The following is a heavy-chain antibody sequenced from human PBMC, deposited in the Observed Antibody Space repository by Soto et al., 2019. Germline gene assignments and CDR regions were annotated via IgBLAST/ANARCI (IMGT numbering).Heavy chain of an antibody. CDR3: AKASGYCTRTTCLYFAFDL. V-gene: IGHV1-46*01. J-gene: IGHJ3*01. Sequence: QVQLVQSGAEVQKPGASVQISCHASGYNFTNFYIHWVRQAPAQGLEWMGMINPTDDRTDFAHKFQGRVTLTTDTSTSSVHMDLRSLRSDDTALYYCAKASGYCTRTTCLYFAFDLWGRGTLVTVSS. CDR2: INPTDDRT. D-gene: IGHD2-8*01. CDR1: GYNFTNFY.